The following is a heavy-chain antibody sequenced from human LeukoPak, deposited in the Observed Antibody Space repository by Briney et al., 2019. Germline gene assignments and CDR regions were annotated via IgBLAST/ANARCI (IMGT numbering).Heavy chain of an antibody. V-gene: IGHV3-7*01. D-gene: IGHD3-22*01. CDR3: AVYYGSGPIAY. CDR2: IKQDGSEK. J-gene: IGHJ4*02. CDR1: GLAFSYYW. Sequence: GGSLRLSCAASGLAFSYYWMSWVRQAPGKGLEWVANIKQDGSEKHYVDSVKGRFTVSRDNAKNSLYLQMNSLRAEDTAVYYCAVYYGSGPIAYWGQGTLVTVSS.